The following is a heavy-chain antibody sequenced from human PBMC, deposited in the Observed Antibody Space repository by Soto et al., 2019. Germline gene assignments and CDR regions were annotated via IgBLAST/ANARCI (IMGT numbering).Heavy chain of an antibody. Sequence: SETLSLTCTVSGGSISSGDYYWSWIRQPPGKGLEWIGYIYYSGSTYHNPSLKSRVTISVDTSKNQFSLKLSSVTAADTAVYYCARGRLSSSWYGGAYFDYWGQGTLVTVSS. J-gene: IGHJ4*02. CDR2: IYYSGST. CDR3: ARGRLSSSWYGGAYFDY. D-gene: IGHD6-13*01. CDR1: GGSISSGDYY. V-gene: IGHV4-30-4*01.